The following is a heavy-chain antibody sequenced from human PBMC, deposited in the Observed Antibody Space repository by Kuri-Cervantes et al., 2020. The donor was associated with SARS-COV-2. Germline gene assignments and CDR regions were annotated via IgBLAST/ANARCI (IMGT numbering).Heavy chain of an antibody. D-gene: IGHD1-26*01. CDR3: ARCVAGASDYYYYMDV. Sequence: ASVKVSCKASGYTFTGYYMHWVRQAPGQGLEWMGWINPLNGNTNYAQNLQGRVSMTTDTFTSTVYMELKSLRSDDTAVYYCARCVAGASDYYYYMDVWGKGTTVTVSS. CDR1: GYTFTGYY. V-gene: IGHV1-18*04. J-gene: IGHJ6*03. CDR2: INPLNGNT.